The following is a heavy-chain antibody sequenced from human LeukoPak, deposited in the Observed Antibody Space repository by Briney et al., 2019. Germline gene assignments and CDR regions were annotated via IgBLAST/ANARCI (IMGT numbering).Heavy chain of an antibody. CDR3: AKGSIPREYYYDSSGYYYFDY. D-gene: IGHD3-22*01. CDR1: GFTFSSYA. J-gene: IGHJ4*02. V-gene: IGHV3-23*01. Sequence: GGSLRLSCAASGFTFSSYAMSWVRQAPGKVLEWVSAISGSGGSTYYADSVKGRFTISRDNSKNTLYLQMNSLRAEDTAVYYCAKGSIPREYYYDSSGYYYFDYWGQGTLVTVSS. CDR2: ISGSGGST.